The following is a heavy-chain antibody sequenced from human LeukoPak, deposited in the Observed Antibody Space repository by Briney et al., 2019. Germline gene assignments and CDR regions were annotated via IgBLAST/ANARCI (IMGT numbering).Heavy chain of an antibody. CDR2: ISSSSSHI. Sequence: GGSLRLSCAASGFIFSSYSMNWVRQAPGKGLEWVSSISSSSSHIFYADSVKGRFTISRDNAKNSLYLQMNSLRAEDTAVYYCARFLDYYYGMDVWGQGTTVTVSS. J-gene: IGHJ6*02. CDR1: GFIFSSYS. V-gene: IGHV3-21*01. CDR3: ARFLDYYYGMDV.